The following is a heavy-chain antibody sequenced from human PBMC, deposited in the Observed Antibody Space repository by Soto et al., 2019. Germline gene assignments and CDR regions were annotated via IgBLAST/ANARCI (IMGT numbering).Heavy chain of an antibody. D-gene: IGHD4-17*01. J-gene: IGHJ4*02. CDR1: GGSVSGDSW. Sequence: QVQLQESGPGLVKPSGTLSLTCAVSGGSVSGDSWWSWVRQSPGKGLEWIGEIFRSGTTSYNPSLKSRITISIDKSKNQFSLKLTSVTAADTAVYYCASGGDYTWHSWGQGTLVTVSS. V-gene: IGHV4-4*02. CDR2: IFRSGTT. CDR3: ASGGDYTWHS.